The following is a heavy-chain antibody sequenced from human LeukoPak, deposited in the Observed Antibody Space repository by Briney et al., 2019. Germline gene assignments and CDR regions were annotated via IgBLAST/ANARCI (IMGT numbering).Heavy chain of an antibody. J-gene: IGHJ6*02. CDR3: ARVPPRYCDILTGGYYYYCLDV. Sequence: ASVKVSCKASGYTFTSYDINWVRQATGQGLEWMGWMNPNSGNTGYAQKFQGRVTMTRNTSISTAYMELSSLRSEDTAVYYCARVPPRYCDILTGGYYYYCLDVWGQGTTVTVSS. CDR2: MNPNSGNT. CDR1: GYTFTSYD. D-gene: IGHD3-9*01. V-gene: IGHV1-8*01.